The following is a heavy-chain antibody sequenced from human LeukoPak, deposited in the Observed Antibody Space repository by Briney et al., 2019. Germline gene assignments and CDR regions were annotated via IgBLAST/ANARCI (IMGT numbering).Heavy chain of an antibody. CDR3: ARDTCSSTSCYGGYAFDI. Sequence: ASVKVSCKASGYTFTSYGISWVRQAPGQGLEWMGWISAYNGNTNYAQKLQGRVTMTTDTSTSTAYMELRSLRTDDTAVYYCARDTCSSTSCYGGYAFDIWGQGTMVTVSS. V-gene: IGHV1-18*01. CDR2: ISAYNGNT. CDR1: GYTFTSYG. J-gene: IGHJ3*02. D-gene: IGHD2-2*01.